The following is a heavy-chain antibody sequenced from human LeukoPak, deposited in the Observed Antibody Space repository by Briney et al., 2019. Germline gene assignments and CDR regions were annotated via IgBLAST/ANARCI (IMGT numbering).Heavy chain of an antibody. Sequence: GGSLRLSCAASGFTFSSYAMSWVRQAPGKGLKWVTAISGSGGSTYYADFVMGRFTISRDNSKNTLYLQMNSLRAEDTAVYYCAKDRGGSSWYDVDYWGQGTLVTVSS. D-gene: IGHD6-13*01. J-gene: IGHJ4*02. CDR3: AKDRGGSSWYDVDY. V-gene: IGHV3-23*01. CDR2: ISGSGGST. CDR1: GFTFSSYA.